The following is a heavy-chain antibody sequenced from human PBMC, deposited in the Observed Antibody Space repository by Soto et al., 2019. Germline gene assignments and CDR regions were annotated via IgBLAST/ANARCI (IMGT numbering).Heavy chain of an antibody. Sequence: PSETLSLTCPVSGGSISSYYWSWIRQPPGKGLEWIGYIYYSGSTNYNPSLKSRVTISVDTSKNQFSLKLSSVTAADTAVYYCARGWIQLWLGYYYGMDVWGQGTTVTVSS. CDR2: IYYSGST. V-gene: IGHV4-59*01. D-gene: IGHD5-18*01. J-gene: IGHJ6*02. CDR3: ARGWIQLWLGYYYGMDV. CDR1: GGSISSYY.